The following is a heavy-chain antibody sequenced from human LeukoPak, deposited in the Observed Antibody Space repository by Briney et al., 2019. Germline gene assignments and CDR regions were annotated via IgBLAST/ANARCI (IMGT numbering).Heavy chain of an antibody. CDR3: ARDRVPSSSWWEDYYYGMDV. CDR1: GFTFSSYS. J-gene: IGHJ6*02. CDR2: ISSSSSTI. V-gene: IGHV3-48*04. Sequence: GGSLRLSCVASGFTFSSYSMNWVRQAPGKGLEWVSYISSSSSTIYYADSVKGRFTISRDNAKNSLYLQMNSLRAEDTAVYYCARDRVPSSSWWEDYYYGMDVWGQGTTVTVSS. D-gene: IGHD6-13*01.